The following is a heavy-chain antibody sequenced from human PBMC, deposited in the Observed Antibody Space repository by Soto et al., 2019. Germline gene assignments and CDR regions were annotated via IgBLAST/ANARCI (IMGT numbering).Heavy chain of an antibody. J-gene: IGHJ6*02. CDR2: INAGNGNT. V-gene: IGHV1-3*05. Sequence: QVQLVQSGAEEKKPGASVKVSCKASGYTFTSYAMHWVRQAPGQRLEWMGWINAGNGNTKYSQKFQGRVTITRDTAASTAYMELSSLRSEDTAVYYCARDPRYYGMDVWGQGTTVTVSS. CDR3: ARDPRYYGMDV. CDR1: GYTFTSYA.